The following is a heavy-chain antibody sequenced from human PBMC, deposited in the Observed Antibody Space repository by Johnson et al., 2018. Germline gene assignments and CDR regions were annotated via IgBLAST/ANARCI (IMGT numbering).Heavy chain of an antibody. CDR3: AREAQPTRDGFDI. Sequence: VQLVESGGGVVQPGRSLRLSCAASGFTFSNYPVHWVRQAPGKGLEWVAVISSDGNKKYYADSVKGRFTISRDNSKNTLKLQMNSLRLEDTAVFYCAREAQPTRDGFDIWGQGTMVTVSS. CDR1: GFTFSNYP. CDR2: ISSDGNKK. J-gene: IGHJ3*02. V-gene: IGHV3-30*04.